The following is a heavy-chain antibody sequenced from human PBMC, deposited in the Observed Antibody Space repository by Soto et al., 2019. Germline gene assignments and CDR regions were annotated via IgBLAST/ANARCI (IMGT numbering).Heavy chain of an antibody. Sequence: SGPTLVNPTQTLTLTCTFSGFSLSTSGMCVSWIRQPPGKALEWLALIDWDDDKYYSTSLKTRLTISKDTSKSQVVLTMTNMDPVDTATYYCARIRSSGGSCSVRDAFDIWGQGTMVTVSS. CDR1: GFSLSTSGMC. J-gene: IGHJ3*02. CDR2: IDWDDDK. D-gene: IGHD2-15*01. CDR3: ARIRSSGGSCSVRDAFDI. V-gene: IGHV2-70*01.